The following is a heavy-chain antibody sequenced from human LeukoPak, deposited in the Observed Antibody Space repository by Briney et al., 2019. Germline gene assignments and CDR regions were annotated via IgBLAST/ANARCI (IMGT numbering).Heavy chain of an antibody. D-gene: IGHD3-3*01. CDR3: ARGQDFRSGLYRRDFDS. CDR2: IDTNTGKA. CDR1: GYTFTTYC. Sequence: GASVKVSCKASGYTFTTYCINWVRQAPGQGLEWMGWIDTNTGKAIYALGFTGRFAFSLDTSVSTAYLQITNLKAEDTAVYYCARGQDFRSGLYRRDFDSWGQGTLVIVSS. J-gene: IGHJ4*02. V-gene: IGHV7-4-1*02.